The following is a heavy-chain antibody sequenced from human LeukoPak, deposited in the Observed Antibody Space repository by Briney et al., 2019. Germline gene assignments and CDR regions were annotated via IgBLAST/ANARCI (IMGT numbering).Heavy chain of an antibody. V-gene: IGHV4-61*02. J-gene: IGHJ6*04. Sequence: SQTPSLTCTVSGGSISSGSYYWSWIRQPAGKGLEWIGRIYTSGSTNYNPSLKSRVTISVDTSKNQFSLKLSSVTAADTAVYYCARDNFEYYDFWSGLSDVWGKGTTVTVSS. CDR2: IYTSGST. D-gene: IGHD3-3*01. CDR1: GGSISSGSYY. CDR3: ARDNFEYYDFWSGLSDV.